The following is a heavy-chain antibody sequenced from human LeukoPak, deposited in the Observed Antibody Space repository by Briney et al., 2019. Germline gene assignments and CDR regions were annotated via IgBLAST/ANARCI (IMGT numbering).Heavy chain of an antibody. CDR1: GGAISSSSYY. D-gene: IGHD6-19*01. CDR2: IYYSGST. J-gene: IGHJ4*02. V-gene: IGHV4-39*01. Sequence: SETLSLTCTVSGGAISSSSYYWGWIRQPPGKGLEWIGSIYYSGSTYYNPSLKSRVTISVDTSKNQFSLKLSSVTAADTAVYYCARQYSSGWEDYWGQGTLVTVSS. CDR3: ARQYSSGWEDY.